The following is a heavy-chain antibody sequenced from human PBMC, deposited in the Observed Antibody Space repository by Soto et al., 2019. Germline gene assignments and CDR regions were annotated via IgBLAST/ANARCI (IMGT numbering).Heavy chain of an antibody. CDR3: AGALRFLEWLPRTQDAFDI. CDR2: IIPILGIA. CDR1: GGTFSSYT. V-gene: IGHV1-69*02. D-gene: IGHD3-3*01. Sequence: SVKVSCKASGGTFSSYTISWVRQAPGQGLEWMGRIIPILGIANYAQKFQGRVTITADKSTSTAYMELSSLRSEDTAVYYCAGALRFLEWLPRTQDAFDIWGQGTMVTVSS. J-gene: IGHJ3*02.